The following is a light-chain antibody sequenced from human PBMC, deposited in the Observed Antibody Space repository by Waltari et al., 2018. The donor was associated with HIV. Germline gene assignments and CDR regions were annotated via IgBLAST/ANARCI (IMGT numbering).Light chain of an antibody. CDR3: QSYDSSLSAII. CDR2: GNN. CDR1: SSNSGAGYD. J-gene: IGLJ2*01. V-gene: IGLV1-40*01. Sequence: QSVLTQPPSVSGAPGQWVTISCTGSSSNSGAGYDLQWYQQLPGTAPKLLIYGNNNRPSGVPDRFSGSRSGTSASLAITGLQAEDEADYYCQSYDSSLSAIIFGGGTKLTVL.